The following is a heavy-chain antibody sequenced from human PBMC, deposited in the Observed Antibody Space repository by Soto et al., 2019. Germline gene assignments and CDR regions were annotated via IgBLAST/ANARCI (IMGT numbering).Heavy chain of an antibody. Sequence: GGSLRLSCAASGFTFSSYAMSWVRQAPGKGLEWVSAISGSGGSTYYADSVKGRFTISRDNSKNTLYLQMNSLRAEDTAVYYCAKVVTYYYDSSANGPFDIWGPGTMGTVSS. CDR1: GFTFSSYA. V-gene: IGHV3-23*01. D-gene: IGHD3-22*01. CDR3: AKVVTYYYDSSANGPFDI. J-gene: IGHJ3*02. CDR2: ISGSGGST.